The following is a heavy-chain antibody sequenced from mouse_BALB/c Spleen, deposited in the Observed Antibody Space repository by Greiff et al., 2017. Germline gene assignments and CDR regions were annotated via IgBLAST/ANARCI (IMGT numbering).Heavy chain of an antibody. V-gene: IGHV14-3*02. CDR1: GFNIKDTY. Sequence: EVQLQESGAELVKPGASVKLSCTASGFNIKDTYMHWVKQRPEQGLEWIGRIDPANGNTKYDPKFQGKATITADTSSNTAYLQLSSLTSEDTAVYYCARSDGYYPFAYWGQGTLVTVSA. CDR2: IDPANGNT. J-gene: IGHJ3*01. CDR3: ARSDGYYPFAY. D-gene: IGHD2-3*01.